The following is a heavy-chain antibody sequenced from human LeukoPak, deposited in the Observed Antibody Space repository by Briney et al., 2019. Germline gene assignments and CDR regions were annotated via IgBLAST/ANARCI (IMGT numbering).Heavy chain of an antibody. V-gene: IGHV2-5*02. CDR2: VYLDDEK. CDR1: GFSLSVGGMG. Sequence: ECGPTLVKSTQTLTLTCSVSGFSLSVGGMGVGWIRQPPGKAPEWLAVVYLDDEKRYSPSLQTRLTITADISKNQVVLTMTNMDPVDTATYYCARLIVGAARVFDSWGQGTLVTVSS. D-gene: IGHD1-26*01. J-gene: IGHJ4*02. CDR3: ARLIVGAARVFDS.